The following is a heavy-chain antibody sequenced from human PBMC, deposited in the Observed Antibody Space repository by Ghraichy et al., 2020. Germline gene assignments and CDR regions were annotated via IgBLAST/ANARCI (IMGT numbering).Heavy chain of an antibody. V-gene: IGHV3-53*04. CDR2: IYSGGST. D-gene: IGHD2-2*01. CDR3: ARGVPDCSSTSCYGYWYFDL. CDR1: GFTVSSNY. Sequence: GGSLRLSCAASGFTVSSNYMSWVRQAPGKGLEWVSVIYSGGSTYYADSVKGRFTISRHNSKNTLYLQINSLRAEDTAVYYCARGVPDCSSTSCYGYWYFDLWGRGTLVTVSS. J-gene: IGHJ2*01.